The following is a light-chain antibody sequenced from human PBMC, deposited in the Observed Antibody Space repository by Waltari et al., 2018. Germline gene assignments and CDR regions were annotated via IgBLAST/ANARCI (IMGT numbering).Light chain of an antibody. Sequence: DIVLTQSPDSLSVSLGERTTIKCKSSQTVLYNTDNKSYLGWYQKKPGQPPKLLIYWASVRDSGVPDRFSGTGSGTDFTLTISSLQPEDVAVYYCQQYYSTPFSFGPGTKVDVK. CDR3: QQYYSTPFS. CDR1: QTVLYNTDNKSY. CDR2: WAS. J-gene: IGKJ3*01. V-gene: IGKV4-1*01.